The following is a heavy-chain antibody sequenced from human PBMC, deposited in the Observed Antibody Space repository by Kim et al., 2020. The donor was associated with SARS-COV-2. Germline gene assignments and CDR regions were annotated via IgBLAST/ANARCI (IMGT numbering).Heavy chain of an antibody. Sequence: TNYNPSLKSRVTISVDTSKNQFSLKLSSVTAADTAVYYCARDQGSDGVDPWGQGTLVTVSS. D-gene: IGHD4-17*01. CDR3: ARDQGSDGVDP. J-gene: IGHJ5*02. V-gene: IGHV4-59*01. CDR2: T.